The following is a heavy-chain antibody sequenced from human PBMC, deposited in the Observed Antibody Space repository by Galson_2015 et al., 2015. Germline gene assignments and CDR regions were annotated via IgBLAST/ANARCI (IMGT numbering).Heavy chain of an antibody. J-gene: IGHJ4*02. CDR2: IWYDGSNK. V-gene: IGHV3-33*01. CDR1: GFTFSSYG. Sequence: SLRLSCAASGFTFSSYGMHWVRQAPGKGLEWVAVIWYDGSNKYYADSVKGRFTISRDNSKNTLYLQMNSLRAEDTAVYYCARGRGYYSNYHDYWGQGTLVTISS. D-gene: IGHD4-11*01. CDR3: ARGRGYYSNYHDY.